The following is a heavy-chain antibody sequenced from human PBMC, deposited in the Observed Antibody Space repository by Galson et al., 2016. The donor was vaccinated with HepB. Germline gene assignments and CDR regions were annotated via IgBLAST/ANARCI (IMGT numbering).Heavy chain of an antibody. J-gene: IGHJ4*02. CDR2: IRSKIDGETT. Sequence: SLRLSCAATGFTFSNAWMTWVRLAPGKGLEWVGRIRSKIDGETTDYAAPVKGRMTISRDDSKNTLYLQMNSLKIEDTAVYYCITEYGDYLRGYYFDYWGQGTLVTVSS. CDR1: GFTFSNAW. CDR3: ITEYGDYLRGYYFDY. D-gene: IGHD4-17*01. V-gene: IGHV3-15*01.